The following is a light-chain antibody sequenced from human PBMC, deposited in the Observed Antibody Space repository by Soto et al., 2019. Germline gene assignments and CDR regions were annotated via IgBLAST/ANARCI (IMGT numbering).Light chain of an antibody. Sequence: QSALTQPASVSGSPGQSITISCTGTSSDVGGYNYVSWYQQRPGKAPKLMIYEVSNRPSGVSNRFSGSKSGNTASLTISGLQAEDEADYYCSSYTSSSFYVFGTGTKATVL. CDR2: EVS. V-gene: IGLV2-14*01. J-gene: IGLJ1*01. CDR3: SSYTSSSFYV. CDR1: SSDVGGYNY.